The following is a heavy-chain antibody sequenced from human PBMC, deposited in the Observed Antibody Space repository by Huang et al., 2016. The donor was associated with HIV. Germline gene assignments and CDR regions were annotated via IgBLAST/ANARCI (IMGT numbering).Heavy chain of an antibody. CDR3: AKDRRAYYYGSGIEY. CDR1: GFSFSDSG. V-gene: IGHV3-30*18. J-gene: IGHJ4*02. D-gene: IGHD3-10*01. Sequence: QVQLVESGGGVVEPGRSLRVSCAASGFSFSDSGMHWVRQAPGKGLEWVAVISYGGRNKFYADAVKCRFTISRDNSKNTVYLQMNSLRAGDTAVYYCAKDRRAYYYGSGIEYWGQGARVTVSS. CDR2: ISYGGRNK.